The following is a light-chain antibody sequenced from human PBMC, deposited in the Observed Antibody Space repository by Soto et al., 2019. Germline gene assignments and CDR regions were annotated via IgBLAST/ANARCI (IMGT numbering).Light chain of an antibody. J-gene: IGKJ5*01. CDR1: QSVSSSY. V-gene: IGKV3D-20*01. CDR2: DAS. Sequence: EIVLTQSPATLSLSPGERATLSCGPSQSVSSSYLAWYQQKPGLAPRLLIYDASSRATGIPDRFSGSGSGTDFTLTIIRLEAEDFAVYYCQQYGSSPLTFGQGTRLEIK. CDR3: QQYGSSPLT.